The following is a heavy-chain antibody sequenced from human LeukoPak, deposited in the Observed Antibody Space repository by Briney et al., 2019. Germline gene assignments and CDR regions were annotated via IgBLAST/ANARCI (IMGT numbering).Heavy chain of an antibody. CDR3: AREDYYDSSAPTDY. D-gene: IGHD3-22*01. CDR2: INWNGGST. CDR1: GFTFDNYG. Sequence: PGGSLRLSCTASGFTFDNYGMSWVRQAPGKGLEWVSGINWNGGSTGYADSVKGRFTISRDNAKNSLYLQMNSLRAEDTAVYYCAREDYYDSSAPTDYWGQGTLVTVSS. V-gene: IGHV3-20*04. J-gene: IGHJ4*02.